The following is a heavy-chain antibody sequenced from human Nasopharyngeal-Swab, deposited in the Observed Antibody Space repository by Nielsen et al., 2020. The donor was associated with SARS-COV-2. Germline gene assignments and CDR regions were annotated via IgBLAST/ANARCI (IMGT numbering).Heavy chain of an antibody. V-gene: IGHV5-51*04. CDR2: IYPGDSDT. J-gene: IGHJ4*02. CDR1: GYSFTSYW. D-gene: IGHD4-23*01. CDR3: ARRTTVVTRGPFDY. Sequence: GESLKISCKGSGYSFTSYWIGRVRPMPGKGLEWMGIIYPGDSDTRYSPSFQGQVTISADKPISTAYLQWSSLKASDTAMYYCARRTTVVTRGPFDYWGQGTLVTVSS.